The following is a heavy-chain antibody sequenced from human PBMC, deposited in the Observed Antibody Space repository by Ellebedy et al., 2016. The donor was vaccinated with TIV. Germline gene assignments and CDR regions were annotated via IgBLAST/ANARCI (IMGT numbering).Heavy chain of an antibody. CDR1: GGSISSGDYY. CDR2: IYYSGST. CDR3: ARTGRWLQPFDY. J-gene: IGHJ4*02. D-gene: IGHD5-24*01. Sequence: SETLSLTXTVSGGSISSGDYYWSWIRQPPGKGLEWIGYIYYSGSTYYNPSLKSRVTISVDTSKNQFSLKLSSVTAADTAVYYCARTGRWLQPFDYWGQGTLVTVSS. V-gene: IGHV4-30-4*01.